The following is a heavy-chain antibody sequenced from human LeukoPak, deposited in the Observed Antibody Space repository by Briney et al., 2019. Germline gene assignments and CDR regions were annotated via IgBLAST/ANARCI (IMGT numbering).Heavy chain of an antibody. CDR3: ARRSAAQAFDY. Sequence: PGGSLRLSCAASGFSVSSNSMSWVRQAPGKGLEWVSVIYGGGGGVTYYVDSIKGRFTISRDSSKSTLYLQMNSLRAEDTAIYYCARRSAAQAFDYWGQGTLVTVSS. CDR2: IYGGGGGVT. CDR1: GFSVSSNS. V-gene: IGHV3-53*01. J-gene: IGHJ4*02.